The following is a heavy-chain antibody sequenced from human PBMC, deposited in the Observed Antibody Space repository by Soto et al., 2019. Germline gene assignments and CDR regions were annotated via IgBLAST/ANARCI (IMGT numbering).Heavy chain of an antibody. J-gene: IGHJ3*02. CDR3: ATMVLRYYDYIWGSYRYTGNAFDI. V-gene: IGHV1-24*01. CDR2: FDPEDGET. CDR1: GYTLTELS. D-gene: IGHD3-16*02. Sequence: PVKVSWKVSGYTLTELSMHWVRQAPGKGHEWMGGFDPEDGETIYAQKFQGRVTMTEDTSTDTAYMELSSLRSEDTAVYYCATMVLRYYDYIWGSYRYTGNAFDIWGQGTMVTVSS.